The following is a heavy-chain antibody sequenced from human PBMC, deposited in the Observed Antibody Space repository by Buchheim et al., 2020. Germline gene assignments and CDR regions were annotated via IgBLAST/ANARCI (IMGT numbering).Heavy chain of an antibody. V-gene: IGHV3-11*06. J-gene: IGHJ4*02. CDR3: ARVDPTTNYYFDY. CDR1: GFTFSDYY. Sequence: QVQLVESGGGLVKPGGSLRLSCAASGFTFSDYYMSWIRQAPGKGLEWVSYISSSSSYTNYADSVKGRFTIYRDNATNSLYLQINSLRAEDTAVYYCARVDPTTNYYFDYWGQGTL. CDR2: ISSSSSYT. D-gene: IGHD1-14*01.